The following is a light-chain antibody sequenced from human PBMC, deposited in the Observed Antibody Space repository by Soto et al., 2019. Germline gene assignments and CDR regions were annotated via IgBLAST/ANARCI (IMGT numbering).Light chain of an antibody. CDR1: QSVSSSY. Sequence: EIVLTQSPGTLSLSPGERATLSCRASQSVSSSYLAWYQQKPGQAPRLLISGASSRATGIPDRFSGSGSGTDFTLTISRLEPEDFAVYYCQQYGSSPPWKFGQGTKVEIK. J-gene: IGKJ1*01. V-gene: IGKV3-20*01. CDR2: GAS. CDR3: QQYGSSPPWK.